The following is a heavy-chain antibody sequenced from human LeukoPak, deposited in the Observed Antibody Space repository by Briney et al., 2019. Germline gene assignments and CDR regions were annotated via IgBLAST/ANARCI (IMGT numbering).Heavy chain of an antibody. CDR3: AKGSYSSSWYPLGFDY. CDR1: GFTFSSYA. D-gene: IGHD6-13*01. V-gene: IGHV3-30-3*01. J-gene: IGHJ4*02. Sequence: QPGRSLRLSCAASGFTFSSYAMHWVRQAPGKGLEWVAVISYDGSNKYYADSVKGRFTISRDNSKNTLYLQMNSLRAEDTAVYYCAKGSYSSSWYPLGFDYWGQGTLVTVSS. CDR2: ISYDGSNK.